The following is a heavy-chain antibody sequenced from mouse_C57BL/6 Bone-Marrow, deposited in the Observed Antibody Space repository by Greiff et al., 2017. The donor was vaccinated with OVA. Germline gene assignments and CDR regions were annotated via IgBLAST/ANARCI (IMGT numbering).Heavy chain of an antibody. J-gene: IGHJ1*03. CDR1: GFTFSDYG. CDR3: ARQDYGSYWYFDV. V-gene: IGHV5-17*01. CDR2: ISSGSSTI. Sequence: EVQLVESGGGLVKPGGSLKLSCAASGFTFSDYGMHWVRQAPEKGLEWVAYISSGSSTIYYADTVKGRFTISRDNAKNTLFLQMTSLRSEDTAMYYCARQDYGSYWYFDVWGTGTTVTVSS. D-gene: IGHD1-1*01.